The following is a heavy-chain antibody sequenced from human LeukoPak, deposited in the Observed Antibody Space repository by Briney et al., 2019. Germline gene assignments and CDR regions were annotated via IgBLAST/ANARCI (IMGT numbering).Heavy chain of an antibody. J-gene: IGHJ4*02. Sequence: GGSLKISCKGSGYTFTSYWIGWVRQMPGKGLEWMGIIYPSDSDTTYSPSFQGQVTISADKSISTAYLQWSSLKASDTAMYYCARSVGSSFDYLDYWGQGTLVTVSS. CDR1: GYTFTSYW. D-gene: IGHD6-13*01. V-gene: IGHV5-51*01. CDR2: IYPSDSDT. CDR3: ARSVGSSFDYLDY.